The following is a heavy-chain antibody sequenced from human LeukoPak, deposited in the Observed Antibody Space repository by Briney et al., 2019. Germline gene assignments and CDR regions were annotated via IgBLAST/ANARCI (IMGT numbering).Heavy chain of an antibody. Sequence: SETLSLTRTVSGGSISSYYWSWIRQPAGKGLEWIGRIYTSGSTNYNPSLTSRATTSLDTSKNLFSLRLSAVTAADTAVYYCARPSGMGPAFDIWGQGTMVTVSS. D-gene: IGHD1-1*01. CDR3: ARPSGMGPAFDI. V-gene: IGHV4-4*07. CDR2: IYTSGST. J-gene: IGHJ3*02. CDR1: GGSISSYY.